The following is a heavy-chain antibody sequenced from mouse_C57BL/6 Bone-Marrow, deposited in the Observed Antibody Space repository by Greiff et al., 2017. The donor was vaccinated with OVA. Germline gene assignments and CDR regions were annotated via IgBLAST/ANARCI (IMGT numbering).Heavy chain of an antibody. J-gene: IGHJ3*01. Sequence: VKLMESGAELARPGASVKLSCKASGYTFTSYGISWVKQRTGQGLEWIGEIYPRSGNTYYNEKFKGKATLTADKSSSTAYMELRSLTSEDSAVYFCARRGLYYGSSYVGDLFAYWGQGTLVTGSA. CDR1: GYTFTSYG. D-gene: IGHD1-1*01. CDR2: IYPRSGNT. V-gene: IGHV1-81*01. CDR3: ARRGLYYGSSYVGDLFAY.